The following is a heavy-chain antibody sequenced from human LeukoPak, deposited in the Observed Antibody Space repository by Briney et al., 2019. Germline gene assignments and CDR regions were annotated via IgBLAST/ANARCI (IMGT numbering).Heavy chain of an antibody. J-gene: IGHJ4*02. Sequence: GASVKVSCKASGGTFSSYAISWVRQAPGQGLEWMGRIIPIFGIANYAQKFQGRVTITADKSTSTAYMELGSLRSEDTAVYYCARVVAAAGLDYWGQGTLVTVSS. CDR3: ARVVAAAGLDY. V-gene: IGHV1-69*04. CDR1: GGTFSSYA. D-gene: IGHD6-13*01. CDR2: IIPIFGIA.